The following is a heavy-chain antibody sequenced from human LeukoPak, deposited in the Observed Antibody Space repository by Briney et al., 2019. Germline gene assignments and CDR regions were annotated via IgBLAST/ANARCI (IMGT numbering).Heavy chain of an antibody. V-gene: IGHV3-49*04. Sequence: GGSLRLSCTASGFTFGDYAVSWVRQAPGKGLEWVGFIRTKPYGATTEYAASVKGRFTISRDDSRSIAYLEMNSLKTEDTAVYYCRGSGFGDLDPIDYWGQGTLVTVSS. CDR3: RGSGFGDLDPIDY. D-gene: IGHD3-10*01. J-gene: IGHJ4*02. CDR2: IRTKPYGATT. CDR1: GFTFGDYA.